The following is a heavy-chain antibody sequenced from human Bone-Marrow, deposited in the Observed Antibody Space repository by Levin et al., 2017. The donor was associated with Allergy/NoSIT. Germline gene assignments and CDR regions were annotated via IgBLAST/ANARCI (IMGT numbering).Heavy chain of an antibody. CDR2: ISSSSSYI. D-gene: IGHD6-19*01. CDR3: ARELAVAGTAAFDY. V-gene: IGHV3-21*01. CDR1: GFTVSSYH. J-gene: IGHJ4*02. Sequence: ASVKVSCAASGFTVSSYHMSWVRQAPGKGLEWVSSISSSSSYIYYADSVKGRFTISRDSAKNSLYLQMDSLRVEDTAVYYCARELAVAGTAAFDYWGQGTLVTVSS.